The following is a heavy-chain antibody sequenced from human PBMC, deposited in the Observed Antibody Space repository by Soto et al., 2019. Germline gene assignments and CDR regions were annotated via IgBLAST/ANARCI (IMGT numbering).Heavy chain of an antibody. J-gene: IGHJ4*02. CDR2: ISSSSSTI. CDR3: ASQDYSNSDDY. Sequence: GGSLRLSCAASGFTFSSYSMNWVRQAPGKGLEWVSYISSSSSTIYYADSVKGRFTISRDNAKNSLYLQMNSLRAEDTAVYYCASQDYSNSDDYWGQGTLVTVSS. V-gene: IGHV3-48*01. CDR1: GFTFSSYS. D-gene: IGHD4-4*01.